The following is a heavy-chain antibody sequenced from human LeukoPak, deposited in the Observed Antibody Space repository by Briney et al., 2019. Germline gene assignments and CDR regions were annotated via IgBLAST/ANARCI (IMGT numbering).Heavy chain of an antibody. CDR2: INPNSGGT. Sequence: ASVKVSCKASGYTFTGYYMHWVRQAPGQGLEWMGWINPNSGGTNYAQKFQGRVTMTRDTSISTAYMELSRLRSDDTAVCYCARSRIVGATPGYWGQGTLVTVSS. J-gene: IGHJ4*02. CDR3: ARSRIVGATPGY. V-gene: IGHV1-2*02. D-gene: IGHD1-26*01. CDR1: GYTFTGYY.